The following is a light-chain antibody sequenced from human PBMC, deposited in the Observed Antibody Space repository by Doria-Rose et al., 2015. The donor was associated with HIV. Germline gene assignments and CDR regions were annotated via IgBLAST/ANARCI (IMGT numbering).Light chain of an antibody. CDR2: DAS. V-gene: IGKV3-20*01. J-gene: IGKJ5*01. CDR3: QQYGTSRGT. Sequence: TQSPGTLSLSPGERATLSCRASQRVKSSYLAWFLQMPGQAHSLLIYDASTRATGIPDRFSGSGSRTDFTLTIGRLEPEDVAVYYCQQYGTSRGTFGQGTRLEIK. CDR1: QRVKSSY.